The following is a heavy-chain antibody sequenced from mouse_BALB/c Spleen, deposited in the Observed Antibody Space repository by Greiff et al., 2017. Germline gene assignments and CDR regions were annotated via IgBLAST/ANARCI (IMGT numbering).Heavy chain of an antibody. V-gene: IGHV7-3*02. J-gene: IGHJ3*01. CDR2: IRNKANGYTT. CDR3: ARERDFAY. CDR1: GFTFTDYY. Sequence: EVKLMESGGGLVQPGGSLRLSCATSGFTFTDYYMSWVRQPPGKALEWLGFIRNKANGYTTEYSASVKGRFTISRDNSQSILYLQMNTLRAEDSATYYCARERDFAYWGQGTLVTVSA.